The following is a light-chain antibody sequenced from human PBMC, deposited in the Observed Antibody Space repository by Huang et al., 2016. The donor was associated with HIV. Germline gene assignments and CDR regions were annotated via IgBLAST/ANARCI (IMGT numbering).Light chain of an antibody. CDR2: WAS. V-gene: IGKV4-1*01. CDR1: QSVLYSSNNTNY. CDR3: QQYYRPPFT. Sequence: DIVMTQSPDSLAVSLGERATINCKSSQSVLYSSNNTNYLAWYQQKPRQPPKLLIDWASTRESGVPDRVSGSGSGTDFTLTISSLQAEDVAVYYCQQYYRPPFTFGPGTKVDIK. J-gene: IGKJ3*01.